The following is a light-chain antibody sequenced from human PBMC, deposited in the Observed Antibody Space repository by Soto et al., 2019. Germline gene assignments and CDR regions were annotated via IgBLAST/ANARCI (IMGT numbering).Light chain of an antibody. Sequence: EIVVTQSPGTLSLSPGESATLSCRASQSVSSSYLAWYQQKPGQAPRLLIYGASSRATGIPDRFSGSGSGTDFTLTISRLEPEDFAVYYCQQYGSSPGTFGQGTKVDIK. CDR1: QSVSSSY. J-gene: IGKJ1*01. CDR2: GAS. V-gene: IGKV3-20*01. CDR3: QQYGSSPGT.